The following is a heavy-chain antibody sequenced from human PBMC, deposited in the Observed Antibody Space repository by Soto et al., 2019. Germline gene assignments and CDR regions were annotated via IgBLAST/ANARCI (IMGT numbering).Heavy chain of an antibody. J-gene: IGHJ3*02. CDR1: GFTFRTSG. CDR3: AKGGGYSYGTNDAFDI. D-gene: IGHD5-18*01. CDR2: ISDDGSNK. V-gene: IGHV3-30*18. Sequence: QVQLVESGGGVVQPGRSLRLSCAASGFTFRTSGMHWVRQAPGKGLEWVAVISDDGSNKYNIASVEGRFTISRDNSKNTLYLQMNSLRTEDTAVYYCAKGGGYSYGTNDAFDIWGHGTMVTVSS.